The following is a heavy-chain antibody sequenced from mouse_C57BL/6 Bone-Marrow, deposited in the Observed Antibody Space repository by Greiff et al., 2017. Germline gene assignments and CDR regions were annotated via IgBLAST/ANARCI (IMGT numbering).Heavy chain of an antibody. V-gene: IGHV1-81*01. CDR2: IYPRSGNT. CDR1: GYTFTSYG. CDR3: ARRRFSLAY. Sequence: VQLQQSGAELARPGASVKLSCKASGYTFTSYGISWVKQRTGQGLEWVGEIYPRSGNTYYNEKFKGKATLTADKSYSTAYMELRSLTSEDSAVYFCARRRFSLAYWGQGTLVTVSA. J-gene: IGHJ3*01.